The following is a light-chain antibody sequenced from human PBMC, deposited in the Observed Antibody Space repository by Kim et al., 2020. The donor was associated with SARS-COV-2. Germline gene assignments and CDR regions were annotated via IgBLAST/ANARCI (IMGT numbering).Light chain of an antibody. V-gene: IGLV4-69*01. Sequence: QLVLTQSPSASASLGASVKLTCILSSGHSSYAIAWYQQQPEKGPRYLMKLNSDGSHTKGDGIPDRFSGSSSGAERYLTISSLQSEDEADYYCQTWGTGIGVFGGGTKLTVL. CDR3: QTWGTGIGV. CDR1: SGHSSYA. J-gene: IGLJ3*02. CDR2: LNSDGSH.